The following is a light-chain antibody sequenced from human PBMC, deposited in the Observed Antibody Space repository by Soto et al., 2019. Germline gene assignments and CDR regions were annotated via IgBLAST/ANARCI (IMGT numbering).Light chain of an antibody. CDR1: QSVSSSY. Sequence: EIVLTQSPGSLSLSPGERATLSCRASQSVSSSYLVWYQQKPGQAPRLLIYAASTRATGIPARFSGSGSETEFTLTISSLQSEDLAVYYCQQYANWPKTFGQGTKVDIK. V-gene: IGKV3-15*01. CDR2: AAS. J-gene: IGKJ1*01. CDR3: QQYANWPKT.